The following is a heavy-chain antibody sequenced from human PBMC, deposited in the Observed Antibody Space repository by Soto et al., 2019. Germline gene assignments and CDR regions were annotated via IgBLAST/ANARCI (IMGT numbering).Heavy chain of an antibody. V-gene: IGHV4-61*01. J-gene: IGHJ6*02. CDR1: GGSVNSGTYY. CDR2: IYYSEST. D-gene: IGHD6-19*01. CDR3: ARERWDSSGRYGMYV. Sequence: QLQLQESGPGLVKPSDTLSLTCTVSGGSVNSGTYYWSWIRQPPGKGLEWIGNIYYSESTNYNPSLRSRITISVDSSKNQFSLKLSSVSAADTAVYYCARERWDSSGRYGMYVLGQGTTVTVSS.